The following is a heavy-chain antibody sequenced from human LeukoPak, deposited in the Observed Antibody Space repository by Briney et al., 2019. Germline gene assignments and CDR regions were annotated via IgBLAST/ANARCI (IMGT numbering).Heavy chain of an antibody. CDR3: ARHRGDGYNFEFDY. V-gene: IGHV4-61*08. J-gene: IGHJ4*02. D-gene: IGHD5-24*01. Sequence: SETLSLTCTVTDYSISSGYGYYWGWIRQPPGKGLEWIGYIYYSGSTNYNPSLKSRVTISVETSKNQFSLKLSSVTAADTAVYYCARHRGDGYNFEFDYWGQGTLVTVSS. CDR1: DYSISSGYGYY. CDR2: IYYSGST.